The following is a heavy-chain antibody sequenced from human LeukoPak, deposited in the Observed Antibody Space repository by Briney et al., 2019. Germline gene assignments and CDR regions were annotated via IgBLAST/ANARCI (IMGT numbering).Heavy chain of an antibody. J-gene: IGHJ4*02. D-gene: IGHD3-22*01. CDR3: ARLAPSSGYRFDY. Sequence: LETLSLTRTVSGGSISSSSYYWGWIRQPPGKGLEWIGSIYYSGSTYYNPSLKSRVTISVDTSKNQFSLKLSSVTAADTAVYYCARLAPSSGYRFDYWGQGTLVTVSS. CDR2: IYYSGST. CDR1: GGSISSSSYY. V-gene: IGHV4-39*01.